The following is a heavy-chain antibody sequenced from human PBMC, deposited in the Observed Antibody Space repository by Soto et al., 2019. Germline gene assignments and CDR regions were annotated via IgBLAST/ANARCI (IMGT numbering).Heavy chain of an antibody. D-gene: IGHD2-15*01. V-gene: IGHV3-23*01. Sequence: HPGGSLRLSCAASGFTFSSYAMSWVRQAPGKGLEWVSAISGSGGSTYYADSVKGRFTISRDNSKNTLYLQMNSLRAEDTAVYYCAKDQYCSGGRCYDSVPGGRETWFDPWGQGT. J-gene: IGHJ5*02. CDR2: ISGSGGST. CDR1: GFTFSSYA. CDR3: AKDQYCSGGRCYDSVPGGRETWFDP.